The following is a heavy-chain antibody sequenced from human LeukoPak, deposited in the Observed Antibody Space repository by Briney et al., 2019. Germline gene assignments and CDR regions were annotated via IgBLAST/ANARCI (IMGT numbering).Heavy chain of an antibody. CDR3: ARDSGSYGMDV. CDR2: IYSGVST. V-gene: IGHV3-66*01. CDR1: GFSRSSYY. Sequence: GGSLRRCWAASGFSRSSYYMSWYRQAQGKGLEWVSVIYSGVSTYYADSVKGRFTISRDNSKNTLYLQMNSLRAEDTAVYYCARDSGSYGMDVWGQGTTVTVSS. D-gene: IGHD1-26*01. J-gene: IGHJ6*02.